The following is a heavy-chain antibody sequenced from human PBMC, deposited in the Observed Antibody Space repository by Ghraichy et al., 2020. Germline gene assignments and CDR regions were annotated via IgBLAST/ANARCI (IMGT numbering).Heavy chain of an antibody. D-gene: IGHD1-26*01. J-gene: IGHJ6*02. V-gene: IGHV3-11*01. Sequence: GGSLRLSCAASGFTFSDYYMSWIRQAPGKGLEWVSYISSSGSTIYYADSVKGRFTISRDNAKNSLYLQMNSLRAEDTAVYYCAREDGDNIVGATSAYYYYGMDVWGQGTTVTVSS. CDR2: ISSSGSTI. CDR1: GFTFSDYY. CDR3: AREDGDNIVGATSAYYYYGMDV.